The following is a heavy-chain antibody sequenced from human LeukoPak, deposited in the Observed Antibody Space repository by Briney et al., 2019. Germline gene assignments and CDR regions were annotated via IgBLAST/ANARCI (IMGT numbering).Heavy chain of an antibody. Sequence: PGRSLRLSCAASGFTFSSYGMHWVRQAPGKGLEWVAVIWYDGSNKYYADSVKGRFTISRDNSKNTLYLQMNSLRAEDTAVYYCARGPRRIVVVPAAMGVYFDYWGQGTLVTVSS. CDR2: IWYDGSNK. CDR3: ARGPRRIVVVPAAMGVYFDY. CDR1: GFTFSSYG. D-gene: IGHD2-2*01. J-gene: IGHJ4*02. V-gene: IGHV3-33*01.